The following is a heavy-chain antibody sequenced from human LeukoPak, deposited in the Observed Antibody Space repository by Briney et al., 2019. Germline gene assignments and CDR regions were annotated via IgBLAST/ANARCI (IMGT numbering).Heavy chain of an antibody. CDR2: FDPEDGET. CDR3: ATAFVGASSFRRFDP. Sequence: GASVTVSCKVSGYTLTELSMHWVRQAPGKGLEWMGGFDPEDGETIYAQKFQGRVTMTEDTSTDTAYMELSSLRSEDTAVYYCATAFVGASSFRRFDPWGQGTLVTVSS. CDR1: GYTLTELS. D-gene: IGHD1-26*01. V-gene: IGHV1-24*01. J-gene: IGHJ5*02.